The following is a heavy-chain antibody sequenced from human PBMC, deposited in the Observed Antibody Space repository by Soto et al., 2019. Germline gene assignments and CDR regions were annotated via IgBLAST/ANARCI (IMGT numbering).Heavy chain of an antibody. V-gene: IGHV4-59*12. D-gene: IGHD2-21*01. J-gene: IGHJ4*02. CDR1: SGSISSYY. CDR2: VYYSGTT. Sequence: QVQLQESGPRLMKPSETLSLTCTVASGSISSYYWSWIRQPPGKGLEWIGYVYYSGTTNYNSSLKSRVTISIDTSKNQFSLTLNSVTAADTAVYYCARTPFYYCGLGTHLNYSDFGDQGALVTVSS. CDR3: ARTPFYYCGLGTHLNYSDF.